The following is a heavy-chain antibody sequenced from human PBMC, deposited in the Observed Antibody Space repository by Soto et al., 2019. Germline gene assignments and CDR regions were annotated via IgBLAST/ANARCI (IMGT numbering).Heavy chain of an antibody. CDR3: ARDYCSGGSCYYYYYYMDV. CDR2: INPNSGGT. CDR1: GYTFTGYY. D-gene: IGHD2-15*01. Sequence: ASVKVSFKASGYTFTGYYMHWVRQAPGQGLEWMGWINPNSGGTNYAQKFQGWVTMTRDTSISTAYMELSRLRSDDTAVYYCARDYCSGGSCYYYYYYMDVWGKGTTVTVSS. J-gene: IGHJ6*03. V-gene: IGHV1-2*04.